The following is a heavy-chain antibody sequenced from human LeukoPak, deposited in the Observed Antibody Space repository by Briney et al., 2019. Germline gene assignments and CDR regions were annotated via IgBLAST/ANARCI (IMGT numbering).Heavy chain of an antibody. CDR2: IKQDGSEK. V-gene: IGHV3-7*01. CDR3: ARELIGYCSSTSCYNDY. D-gene: IGHD2-2*01. CDR1: GFTFSNAW. Sequence: GGSLRLSCAASGFTFSNAWMSWVRQAPGKGLEWVANIKQDGSEKYYVDSVKGRFTISRDNAKNSLYLQMNSLRAEDTAVYYCARELIGYCSSTSCYNDYWGQGTLVTVSS. J-gene: IGHJ4*02.